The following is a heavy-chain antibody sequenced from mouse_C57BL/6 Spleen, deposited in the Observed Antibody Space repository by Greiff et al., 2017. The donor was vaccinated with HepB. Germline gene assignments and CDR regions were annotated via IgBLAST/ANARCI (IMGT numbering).Heavy chain of an antibody. CDR2: IDPSDSYT. D-gene: IGHD1-1*02. CDR3: ARWSHYGAMDY. Sequence: VQLQQPGAELVMPGASVKLSCKASGYTFTSYWMHWVKQRPGQGLEWIGEIDPSDSYTNYNQKFKGKSTLTVDKSSSTAYMQLSSLTSEDSAVYYCARWSHYGAMDYWGQGTSVTVSS. V-gene: IGHV1-69*01. CDR1: GYTFTSYW. J-gene: IGHJ4*01.